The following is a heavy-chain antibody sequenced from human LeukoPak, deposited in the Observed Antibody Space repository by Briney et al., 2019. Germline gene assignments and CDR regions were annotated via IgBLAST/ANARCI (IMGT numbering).Heavy chain of an antibody. CDR3: ARASIYYDILTGYYYDY. D-gene: IGHD3-9*01. CDR2: IIPILGIA. Sequence: SVKVSCKASGGTFSSYAISWVRQAPGQGLEWMGRIIPILGIANYAQKFQGRVTITADKSTSTAYMELSSLRSEDTAVYYCARASIYYDILTGYYYDYWGQGTLVTVSS. V-gene: IGHV1-69*04. CDR1: GGTFSSYA. J-gene: IGHJ4*02.